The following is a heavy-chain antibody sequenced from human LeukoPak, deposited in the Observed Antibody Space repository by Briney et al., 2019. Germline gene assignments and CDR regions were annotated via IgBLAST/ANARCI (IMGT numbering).Heavy chain of an antibody. Sequence: GGSLRLSCAASGFTFSSYAMHWVRQAPGKGLEWVAVISYDGSNKYYADSVKGRFTISRDNSKNTLYLQMNSLRAEDTAVYYCARDRTGGYFDYWGQGTLVTVSS. V-gene: IGHV3-30-3*01. CDR3: ARDRTGGYFDY. J-gene: IGHJ4*02. CDR1: GFTFSSYA. CDR2: ISYDGSNK. D-gene: IGHD4-23*01.